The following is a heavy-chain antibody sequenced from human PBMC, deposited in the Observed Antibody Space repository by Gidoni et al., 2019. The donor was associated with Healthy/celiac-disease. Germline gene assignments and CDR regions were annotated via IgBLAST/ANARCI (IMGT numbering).Heavy chain of an antibody. J-gene: IGHJ4*02. D-gene: IGHD6-13*01. V-gene: IGHV1-2*02. Sequence: QVQLVQSGAEVKKPGASVKVSCQASGYTFTGYYMHWVRQAPGQGLEWMGWITPNMGGTNYAQKFQGRVTMTRDTSISTAYMELSRLRSDDTAVYYCARATYSSSWSDYWGQGTLVTVSS. CDR1: GYTFTGYY. CDR2: ITPNMGGT. CDR3: ARATYSSSWSDY.